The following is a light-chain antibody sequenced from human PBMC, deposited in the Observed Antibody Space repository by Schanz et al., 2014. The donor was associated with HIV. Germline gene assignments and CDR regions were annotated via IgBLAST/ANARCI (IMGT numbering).Light chain of an antibody. CDR3: QQYNDWPPRWT. V-gene: IGKV3-15*01. J-gene: IGKJ1*01. CDR2: SAS. Sequence: ETVMTQSPATLSVSPGESATLSCRARQSVSSNLAWHQKKPGQAPRLLIYSASTRATGIPSRFSGSGSGTEFSLIISSLQSEDFAVYYCQQYNDWPPRWTFGQGTKVEIK. CDR1: QSVSSN.